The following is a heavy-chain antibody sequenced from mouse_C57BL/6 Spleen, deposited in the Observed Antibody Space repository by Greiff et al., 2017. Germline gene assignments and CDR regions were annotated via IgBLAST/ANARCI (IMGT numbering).Heavy chain of an antibody. J-gene: IGHJ4*01. CDR2: INPGSGGT. CDR1: GYAFTNYL. CDR3: AREGVYSTLYYYAMDY. D-gene: IGHD2-5*01. Sequence: QVHVKQSGAELVRPGTSVKVSCKASGYAFTNYLIEWVKQRPGQGLEWIGVINPGSGGTNYNEKFKGKATLTADKSSSTAYMQLSSLTSEDSAVYFCAREGVYSTLYYYAMDYWGQGTSVTVSS. V-gene: IGHV1-54*01.